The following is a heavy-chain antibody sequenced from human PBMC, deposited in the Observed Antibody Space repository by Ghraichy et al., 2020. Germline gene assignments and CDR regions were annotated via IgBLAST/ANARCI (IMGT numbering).Heavy chain of an antibody. V-gene: IGHV3-74*01. D-gene: IGHD6-13*01. J-gene: IGHJ6*02. Sequence: LSLTCAASGFTFSSYWMHWVRQAPGKGLVWVSRINSDGSSTSYADSVKGRFTISRDNAKNTLYLQMNSLRAEDTAVYYCARAGPLDSSSWTLYYYYGMDVWGQGTTVTISS. CDR2: INSDGSST. CDR1: GFTFSSYW. CDR3: ARAGPLDSSSWTLYYYYGMDV.